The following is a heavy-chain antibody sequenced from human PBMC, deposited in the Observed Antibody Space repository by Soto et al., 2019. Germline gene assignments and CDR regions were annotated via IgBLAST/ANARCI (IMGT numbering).Heavy chain of an antibody. D-gene: IGHD3-3*01. J-gene: IGHJ4*02. V-gene: IGHV1-18*01. CDR1: GYTITSYG. CDR2: ISAYNGNT. CDR3: ARDEGYDFWSGYYTG. Sequence: ASVKVSCKASGYTITSYGISWVRQAPGQGLEWMGWISAYNGNTNYAQKLQGRVTMTTDTSTSTAYMELRSLRSDDTAVYYCARDEGYDFWSGYYTGWGQGTLVTVSS.